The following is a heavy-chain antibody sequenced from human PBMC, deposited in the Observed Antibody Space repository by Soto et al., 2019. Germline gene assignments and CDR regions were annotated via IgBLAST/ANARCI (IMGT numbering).Heavy chain of an antibody. D-gene: IGHD6-19*01. V-gene: IGHV4-4*02. CDR3: ARASRDSGWLRTIDY. CDR2: IYHSGST. Sequence: PSETLSLTCAVSSGSISSSNWWSWVRQPPGKGLEWIGEIYHSGSTNYNPSLKSRVTISVDKSKNQFSLKLSSVTAADTAVYYCARASRDSGWLRTIDYWGQGTLVTVSS. CDR1: SGSISSSNW. J-gene: IGHJ4*02.